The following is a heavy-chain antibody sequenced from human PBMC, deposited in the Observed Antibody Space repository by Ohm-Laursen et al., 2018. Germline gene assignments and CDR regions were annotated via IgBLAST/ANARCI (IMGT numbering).Heavy chain of an antibody. CDR2: IYYSGST. Sequence: SETLSLTCTVSGGSISSGGYYWSWIRQHPGKGLEWIGYIYYSGSTYYNPSLKSRVTISVDTSKNQFSLKLSSVTAADTAVYYCARENDYYDSSGYYSHFDYWGQGTLVTVSS. V-gene: IGHV4-31*03. CDR3: ARENDYYDSSGYYSHFDY. D-gene: IGHD3-22*01. J-gene: IGHJ4*02. CDR1: GGSISSGGYY.